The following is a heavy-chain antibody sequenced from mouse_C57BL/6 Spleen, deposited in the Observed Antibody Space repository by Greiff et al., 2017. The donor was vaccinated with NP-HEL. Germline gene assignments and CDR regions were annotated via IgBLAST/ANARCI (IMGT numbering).Heavy chain of an antibody. Sequence: QVQLKQSGAELVRPGTSVKMSCKASGYTFTNYWIGWAKQRPGHGLEWIGDIYPGGGYTNYNEKFKGKATLTADKSSSTAYMQFSSLTSEDSAIYYCARGTGRYYFDYWGQGTTLTVSS. J-gene: IGHJ2*01. CDR3: ARGTGRYYFDY. D-gene: IGHD4-1*01. CDR1: GYTFTNYW. CDR2: IYPGGGYT. V-gene: IGHV1-63*01.